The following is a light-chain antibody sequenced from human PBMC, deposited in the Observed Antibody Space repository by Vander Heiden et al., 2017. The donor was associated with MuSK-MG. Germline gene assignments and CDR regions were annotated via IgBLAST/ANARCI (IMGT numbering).Light chain of an antibody. Sequence: DIQMTQSPSTLSASVGDRVTITCRASQSISSWLAWYQQKPGKAPKLLIYDASSLESGVPSRFSGSGSGTEFTLTISSLQPDDFATYYCQQDNSSPCTFGQGTKVEIK. V-gene: IGKV1-5*01. CDR2: DAS. J-gene: IGKJ2*02. CDR3: QQDNSSPCT. CDR1: QSISSW.